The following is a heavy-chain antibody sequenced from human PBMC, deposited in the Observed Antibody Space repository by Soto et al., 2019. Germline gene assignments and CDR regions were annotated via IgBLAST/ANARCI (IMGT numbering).Heavy chain of an antibody. CDR1: GFTFDDYA. CDR3: AISRGYSYGHYFDY. Sequence: EVQLVESGGGLVQPGRSLRLSCAASGFTFDDYAMHWVRQAPGKGMEWVSGISWNSGSIGYADSVKGRFTISRYNAKNSLYLQMNSLRAEDTALYYCAISRGYSYGHYFDYWGQGTLVTVSS. D-gene: IGHD5-18*01. J-gene: IGHJ4*02. CDR2: ISWNSGSI. V-gene: IGHV3-9*01.